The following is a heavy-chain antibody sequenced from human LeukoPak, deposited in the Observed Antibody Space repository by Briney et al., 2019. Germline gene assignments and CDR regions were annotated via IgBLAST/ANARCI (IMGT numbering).Heavy chain of an antibody. CDR2: IIPILGIA. CDR1: GGTFSSYA. Sequence: ASVKVSCKASGGTFSSYAISWVRQAPGQGLEWMGRIIPILGIANYAQKFQGRVTITADKSTSTAYMELSSLRSEDTAVYYCARGRGYSYGPFDYWGQGTLVTVSS. D-gene: IGHD5-18*01. CDR3: ARGRGYSYGPFDY. J-gene: IGHJ4*02. V-gene: IGHV1-69*04.